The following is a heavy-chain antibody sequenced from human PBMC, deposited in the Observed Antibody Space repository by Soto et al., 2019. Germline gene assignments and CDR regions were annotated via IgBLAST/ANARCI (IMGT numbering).Heavy chain of an antibody. CDR3: TKRRNVLRFLEWSSGMEV. CDR1: GFTFSNYG. CDR2: ISDDGSNK. V-gene: IGHV3-30*18. Sequence: PGGSLRLSCAASGFTFSNYGMHWVRQAPGKGLEWVAFISDDGSNKYYADSMKGRFTMSRDSSKSTLYLQMSSLRVEDTAVYYCTKRRNVLRFLEWSSGMEVWGQGTTVTVSS. D-gene: IGHD3-3*01. J-gene: IGHJ6*02.